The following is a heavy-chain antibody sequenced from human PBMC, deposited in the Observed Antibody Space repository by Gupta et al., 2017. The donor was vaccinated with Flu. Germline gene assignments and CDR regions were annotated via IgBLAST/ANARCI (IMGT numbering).Heavy chain of an antibody. Sequence: GKGLEWVAVIWYDGSNKYYADSVKGRFTISRDNSKNTLYLQMNSLRAEDTAVYYCAREVRGYTHYYYYGMDVWGQGTTVTVSS. D-gene: IGHD5-12*01. V-gene: IGHV3-33*01. CDR3: AREVRGYTHYYYYGMDV. J-gene: IGHJ6*02. CDR2: IWYDGSNK.